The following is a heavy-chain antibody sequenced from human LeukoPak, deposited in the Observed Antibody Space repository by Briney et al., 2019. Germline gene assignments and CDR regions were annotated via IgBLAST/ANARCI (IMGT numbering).Heavy chain of an antibody. CDR3: ARVTVGATKSSPGDYYYYMDV. D-gene: IGHD1-26*01. V-gene: IGHV1-8*01. J-gene: IGHJ6*03. CDR2: MNPNSGNT. Sequence: ASVKVSCKASGYTFTSYDINWVRQATGQGLEWMGWMNPNSGNTGYAQKFQGRVTMARNTSISTAYMELSSLRSEDTAVYYCARVTVGATKSSPGDYYYYMDVWGKGTTVTISS. CDR1: GYTFTSYD.